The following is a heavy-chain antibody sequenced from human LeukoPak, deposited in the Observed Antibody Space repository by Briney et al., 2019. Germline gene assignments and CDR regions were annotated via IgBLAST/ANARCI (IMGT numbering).Heavy chain of an antibody. V-gene: IGHV3-30*02. CDR3: AKDRCSSTSCSTFDY. D-gene: IGHD2-2*01. CDR2: IRYDGTNK. CDR1: GFTFSNYG. J-gene: IGHJ4*02. Sequence: GGSLRLSCAASGFTFSNYGMHWVRQAPGKGLEWVALIRYDGTNKYYADSVKGRSTISRDNPKNTLYLQMNSLRAEDTAVYYCAKDRCSSTSCSTFDYWGQGTLVTVSS.